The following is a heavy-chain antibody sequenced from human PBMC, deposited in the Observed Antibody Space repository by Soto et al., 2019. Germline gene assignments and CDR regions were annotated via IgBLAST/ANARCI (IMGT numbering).Heavy chain of an antibody. J-gene: IGHJ4*02. CDR2: IASHDGST. CDR1: GYTFTSYG. Sequence: ASVKVSCKASGYTFTSYGLNWVRRAPGQGLEWMGRIASHDGSTVSAQSFQGRLTLTRDTFTNTAYLELGALTSDDTGLYFCWRNDGDDSTNFWGQGTLVTVSS. D-gene: IGHD3-22*01. V-gene: IGHV1-18*04. CDR3: WRNDGDDSTNF.